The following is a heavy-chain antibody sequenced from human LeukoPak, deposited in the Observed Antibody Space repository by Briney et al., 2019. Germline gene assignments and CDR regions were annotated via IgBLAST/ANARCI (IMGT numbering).Heavy chain of an antibody. D-gene: IGHD3-10*01. CDR1: GDSISSGDYY. V-gene: IGHV4-30-4*08. CDR3: ARHNGSGSYYTCFDY. J-gene: IGHJ4*02. Sequence: SETLSLTCTVSGDSISSGDYYWSWIRQPPGKGLEWIAYIYHTGSTYYNPSLRSRVIISVDTSKNQFSLKLSSVTAADTAVYYCARHNGSGSYYTCFDYWGQGTLVTVSS. CDR2: IYHTGST.